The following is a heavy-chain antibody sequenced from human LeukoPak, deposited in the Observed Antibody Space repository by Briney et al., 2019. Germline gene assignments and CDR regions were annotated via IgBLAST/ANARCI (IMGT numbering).Heavy chain of an antibody. CDR2: IKQDGSEK. Sequence: PGGSLRLSCAASGFTFSSYWMSWVRQAPGKGLEWVANIKQDGSEKYYVDSVKGRFTISRDNAKNSLYLQMNSLRAEDTAVYYCASDILTGGYWDDAFDIWGQGTMVTVSS. D-gene: IGHD3-9*01. CDR1: GFTFSSYW. CDR3: ASDILTGGYWDDAFDI. J-gene: IGHJ3*02. V-gene: IGHV3-7*01.